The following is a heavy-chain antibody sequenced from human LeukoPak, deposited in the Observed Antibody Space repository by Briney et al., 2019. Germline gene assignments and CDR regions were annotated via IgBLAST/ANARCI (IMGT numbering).Heavy chain of an antibody. J-gene: IGHJ4*02. Sequence: GGSLRLSCAASGFTFRSYSVNWVRQAPGKGLEWVSYISSGSNVIYYTDSVKGRFTISRDNAENSLYLQMSSLRVEDTAVYFCARGSDSGGYYCVDWGQGTLVTVSS. V-gene: IGHV3-48*01. CDR2: ISSGSNVI. CDR1: GFTFRSYS. D-gene: IGHD3-22*01. CDR3: ARGSDSGGYYCVD.